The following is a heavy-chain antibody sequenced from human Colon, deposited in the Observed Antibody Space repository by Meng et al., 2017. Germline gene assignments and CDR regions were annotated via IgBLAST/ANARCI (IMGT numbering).Heavy chain of an antibody. J-gene: IGHJ4*02. CDR1: GFTFSSYA. CDR3: VPPPLVSPGWNN. D-gene: IGHD1-1*01. Sequence: ELQLVESGGGLLQPGGSLRRSCAASGFTFSSYAMGWVRQAPGKGLEWVSGIRGSGSDPYYADSVKGRFTISRDNSKNMVYLQMNSLTVDDTAVYYCVPPPLVSPGWNNWGQGTLVTASS. CDR2: IRGSGSDP. V-gene: IGHV3-23*04.